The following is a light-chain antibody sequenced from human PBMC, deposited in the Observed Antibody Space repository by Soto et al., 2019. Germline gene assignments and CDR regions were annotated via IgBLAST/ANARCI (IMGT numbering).Light chain of an antibody. CDR1: QSVTSSL. CDR2: DTS. J-gene: IGKJ5*01. V-gene: IGKV3D-20*02. CDR3: QQRSNWPIT. Sequence: ENVLTQSPGTLSLSPGERATLSCRASQSVTSSLLAWYQQKPGQAPRLLIYDTSNRATGIPARFSGSGSGTDFTLTINNLDPEDFAVYYCQQRSNWPITFGQGTRLEIK.